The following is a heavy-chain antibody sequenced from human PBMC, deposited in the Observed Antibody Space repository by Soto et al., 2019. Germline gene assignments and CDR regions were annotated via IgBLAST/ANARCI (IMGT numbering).Heavy chain of an antibody. D-gene: IGHD3-9*01. CDR1: GFTFSNYG. Sequence: LRLSCEASGFTFSNYGMHWVRQAPGKGLEWVAVISFDGSSEYYADSVKGRFSISRDNSKNTVYLQMSSLRTEDTAVYYCARADHDILTGYYGEFDYWGQGTLVTVSS. V-gene: IGHV3-30-3*01. CDR3: ARADHDILTGYYGEFDY. CDR2: ISFDGSSE. J-gene: IGHJ4*02.